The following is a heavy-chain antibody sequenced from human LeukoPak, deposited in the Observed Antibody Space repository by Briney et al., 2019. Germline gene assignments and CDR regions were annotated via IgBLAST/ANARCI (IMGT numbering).Heavy chain of an antibody. D-gene: IGHD2-2*01. J-gene: IGHJ4*02. CDR1: GLTFSNYW. V-gene: IGHV3-7*01. CDR3: ARDRSRFYY. CDR2: IKEDGNEK. Sequence: GGSLRLSCAASGLTFSNYWMSWVRQAPGKGLEWVANIKEDGNEKYYVDSVKGRFTVSRDNAKKSLYLQMNSLRAEDTAVYYCARDRSRFYYWGQGTPVTVSS.